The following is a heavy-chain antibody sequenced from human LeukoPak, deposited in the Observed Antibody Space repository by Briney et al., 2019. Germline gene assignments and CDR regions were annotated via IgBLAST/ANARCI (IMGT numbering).Heavy chain of an antibody. D-gene: IGHD3-3*01. V-gene: IGHV3-74*01. Sequence: PGGSLRLSCEGSGFTFSGYWMHWVRQAPGKGLVWVSRVQNDERSASYGDSVKGRFTISKDNAKNILYLQMDGLRVEDTAVYYCVRGHVGTIFGVIPVNPLGYWGQGTLVTVSS. J-gene: IGHJ4*02. CDR3: VRGHVGTIFGVIPVNPLGY. CDR1: GFTFSGYW. CDR2: VQNDERSA.